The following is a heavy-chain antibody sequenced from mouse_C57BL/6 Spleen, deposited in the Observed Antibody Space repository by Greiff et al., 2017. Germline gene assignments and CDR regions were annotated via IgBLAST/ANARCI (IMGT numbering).Heavy chain of an antibody. CDR3: ARYYDYDTGFAY. J-gene: IGHJ3*01. D-gene: IGHD2-4*01. CDR1: GFTFTDYY. Sequence: EVHLVESGGGLVQPGGSLSLSCAASGFTFTDYYMRWVRQPPGKALEWLGFIRNKANGYNTEYSASVKGRLTIARANSHNFLYLQMNALRAEDSATYSCARYYDYDTGFAYWGQGTLVTVSA. V-gene: IGHV7-3*01. CDR2: IRNKANGYNT.